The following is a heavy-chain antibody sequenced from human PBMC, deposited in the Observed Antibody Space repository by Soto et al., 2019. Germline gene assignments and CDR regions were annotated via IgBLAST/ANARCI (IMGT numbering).Heavy chain of an antibody. CDR3: AKDSNKYSSSLRGRYFDY. V-gene: IGHV3-23*01. Sequence: PGGSLRLSCAASGFPFSSYVMSWVRQAPGKGLEWVSGISGGGSNTFYADSVKGRFTISRDNSKNTLLLQMNGLGAEDTAVYYCAKDSNKYSSSLRGRYFDYWGQGIGVTVSS. CDR1: GFPFSSYV. CDR2: ISGGGSNT. D-gene: IGHD4-4*01. J-gene: IGHJ4*02.